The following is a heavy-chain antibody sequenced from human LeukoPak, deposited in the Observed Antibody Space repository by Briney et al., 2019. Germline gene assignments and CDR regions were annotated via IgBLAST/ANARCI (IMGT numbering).Heavy chain of an antibody. CDR3: ARAWGIFGVVIIGYFDY. V-gene: IGHV1-46*01. Sequence: GASVKVSCKASGYTFTSYYMHWVRQAPGQGLEWMGIINPSAGSTSYAQKFQGRVTMTRDTSTSTVYRELSSLRSEDTAVYYCARAWGIFGVVIIGYFDYCGQGTLVTVSS. D-gene: IGHD3-3*01. CDR1: GYTFTSYY. CDR2: INPSAGST. J-gene: IGHJ4*02.